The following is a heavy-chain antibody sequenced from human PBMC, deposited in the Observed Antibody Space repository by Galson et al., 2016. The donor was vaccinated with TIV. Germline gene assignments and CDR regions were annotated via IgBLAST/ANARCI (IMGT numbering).Heavy chain of an antibody. Sequence: SLRLSCAASGFTFSSFGMHWVRQAPGKGLEWVALIRYDGSRRYYADSVKGRFTISRDDSKNTQYLQMNGLRRDDSDVYYCWRGVVAHTYYFYGMDVWGQGTTVTVSS. V-gene: IGHV3-30*02. CDR1: GFTFSSFG. J-gene: IGHJ6*02. D-gene: IGHD2-15*01. CDR2: IRYDGSRR. CDR3: WRGVVAHTYYFYGMDV.